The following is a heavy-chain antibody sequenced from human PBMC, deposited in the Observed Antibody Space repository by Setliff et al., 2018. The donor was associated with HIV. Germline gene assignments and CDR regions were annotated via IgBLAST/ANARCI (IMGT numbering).Heavy chain of an antibody. CDR2: INPSGGRT. CDR3: ARDRSPREEMATTADY. V-gene: IGHV1-46*01. Sequence: ASVKVSCKASGYTFTNYYIHWVRQAPGQGLEWMGLINPSGGRTSYAQKFQDRVIMTTDTSTTTAYMELRSLRSDDTAVYYCARDRSPREEMATTADYWGQGTLVTVSS. D-gene: IGHD5-12*01. J-gene: IGHJ4*02. CDR1: GYTFTNYY.